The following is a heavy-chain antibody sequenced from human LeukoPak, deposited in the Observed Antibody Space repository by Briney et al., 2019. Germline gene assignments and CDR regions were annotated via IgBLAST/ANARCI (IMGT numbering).Heavy chain of an antibody. V-gene: IGHV3-48*03. CDR3: AKDRGFGELFGDYVDY. CDR1: GFIFSSYE. J-gene: IGHJ4*02. CDR2: ISSSGSSI. D-gene: IGHD3-10*01. Sequence: GGSLRLSCAASGFIFSSYEMNWVRQAPGKGLEWVSYISSSGSSIYYADSVKGRFTISRDNSKNTLYLQMNSLRAEDTAVYYCAKDRGFGELFGDYVDYWGQGTLVTVSS.